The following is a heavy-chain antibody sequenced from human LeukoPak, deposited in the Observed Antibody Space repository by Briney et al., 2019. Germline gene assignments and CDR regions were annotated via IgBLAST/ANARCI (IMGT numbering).Heavy chain of an antibody. D-gene: IGHD2-2*01. Sequence: SETLSLTCTVPGGSISSSTYYWGWIRQPPGKGLECMGGIHYIGSTYYNPSIKYPVIISVDMSKSQFSLKLSFVPDADTAVYYCARSYCSSSCYAVGAVDIWGQGKGVTVSA. CDR1: GGSISSSTYY. CDR3: ARSYCSSSCYAVGAVDI. V-gene: IGHV4-39*01. CDR2: IHYIGST. J-gene: IGHJ3*02.